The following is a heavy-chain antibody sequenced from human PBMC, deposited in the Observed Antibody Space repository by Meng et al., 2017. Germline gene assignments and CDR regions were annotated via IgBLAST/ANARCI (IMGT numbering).Heavy chain of an antibody. D-gene: IGHD6-19*01. J-gene: IGHJ4*02. Sequence: GESLKISCAASGFTFSSYEMNWVRQAPGKGLEWVSYISSSGSTIYYADSVKGRLTISRDNAKNSLYLQMNSLRAEDTAVYYCARDRSSYSSGNPFFDYWGQGTLVTVSS. CDR1: GFTFSSYE. CDR2: ISSSGSTI. CDR3: ARDRSSYSSGNPFFDY. V-gene: IGHV3-48*03.